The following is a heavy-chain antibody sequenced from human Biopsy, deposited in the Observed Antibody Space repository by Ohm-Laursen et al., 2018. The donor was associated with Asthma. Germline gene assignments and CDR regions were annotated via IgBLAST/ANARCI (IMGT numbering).Heavy chain of an antibody. CDR3: ARGPELDV. CDR2: TNERGVT. Sequence: SDTLSLTCDVYPGSFSGFSWTWIRQSPGKGLEWIGETNERGVTNNNPSLKSRVIISIDTYWNRVSLKLTSVTAADTAVYYCARGPELDVWGQGTTVTVSS. V-gene: IGHV4-34*01. J-gene: IGHJ6*02. CDR1: PGSFSGFS.